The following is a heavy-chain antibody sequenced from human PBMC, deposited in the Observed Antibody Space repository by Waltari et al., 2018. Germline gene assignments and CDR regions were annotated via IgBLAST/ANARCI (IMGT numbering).Heavy chain of an antibody. CDR3: ATRRFIVGKQWLVEYYFDY. Sequence: QVQLVQSGAEVKKPGASVKVSCKVSGYTLTELSMHWVRQAPGKGLEWMGGFDAEDGGTIYEQKVQGRVTRTEDTSTDTAYMELSSLRSEDTAVYYCATRRFIVGKQWLVEYYFDYWGQGTLVTVSS. J-gene: IGHJ4*02. D-gene: IGHD6-19*01. V-gene: IGHV1-24*01. CDR2: FDAEDGGT. CDR1: GYTLTELS.